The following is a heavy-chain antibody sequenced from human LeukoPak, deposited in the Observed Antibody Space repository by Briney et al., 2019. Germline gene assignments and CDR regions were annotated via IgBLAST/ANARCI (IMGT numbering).Heavy chain of an antibody. J-gene: IGHJ4*02. CDR1: GLTVSNNY. D-gene: IGHD1-26*01. CDR2: IYSGGST. V-gene: IGHV3-53*01. Sequence: GGSLRLSCAVSGLTVSNNYMSWVRQAPGKGLEWVSVIYSGGSTYYSDSVKARFTISRDNSKNTVYLQMNSLRDEDTAVYYCARNVGYWGQGTLVTVSS. CDR3: ARNVGY.